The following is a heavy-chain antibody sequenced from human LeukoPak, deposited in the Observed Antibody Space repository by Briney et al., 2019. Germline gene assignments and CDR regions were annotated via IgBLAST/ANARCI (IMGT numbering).Heavy chain of an antibody. CDR1: RFTFSNYW. D-gene: IGHD5-12*01. CDR2: INSDGSSI. Sequence: GGSLRLSCAASRFTFSNYWMNWFRQAPGKGLVWVSRINSDGSSITYADSVKGRFTISRDNAKNTLYLQMNSLRVEDTAVYYCAREGRVSGYDFDCWGQGTLVTVSS. J-gene: IGHJ4*02. CDR3: AREGRVSGYDFDC. V-gene: IGHV3-74*03.